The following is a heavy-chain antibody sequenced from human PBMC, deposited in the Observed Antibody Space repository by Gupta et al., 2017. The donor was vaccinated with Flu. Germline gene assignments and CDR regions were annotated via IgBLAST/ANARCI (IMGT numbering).Heavy chain of an antibody. J-gene: IGHJ4*02. CDR3: ARHSQPYGYSYGFEDY. D-gene: IGHD5-18*01. V-gene: IGHV5-10-1*01. CDR2: IDPSDSYT. CDR1: YW. Sequence: YWISWVRQMPGKGLEWMGRIDPSDSYTNYSPSFQGHVTISADKSISTAYLQWSSLKASDTAMYYCARHSQPYGYSYGFEDYWGQGTLVTVSS.